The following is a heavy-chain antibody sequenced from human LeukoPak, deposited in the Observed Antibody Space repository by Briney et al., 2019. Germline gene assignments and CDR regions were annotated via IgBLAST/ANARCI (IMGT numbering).Heavy chain of an antibody. CDR2: VYNSGST. CDR1: GGSLSGFF. V-gene: IGHV4-59*08. Sequence: PSETLSLTCTVSGGSLSGFFWSWIRQPPGKGLDWIGYVYNSGSTDYNPSLRSRVTISEDRSNNQFSLKLNFVTAADTAVYYCARASPNWNPPDYWGQGTLVTVSS. J-gene: IGHJ4*02. CDR3: ARASPNWNPPDY. D-gene: IGHD1-1*01.